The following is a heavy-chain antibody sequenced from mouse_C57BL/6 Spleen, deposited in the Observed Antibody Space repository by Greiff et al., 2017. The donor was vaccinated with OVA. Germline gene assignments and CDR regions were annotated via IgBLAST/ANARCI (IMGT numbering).Heavy chain of an antibody. CDR2: IDPSDSYT. V-gene: IGHV1-59*01. J-gene: IGHJ3*01. CDR1: GYTFTSYW. D-gene: IGHD1-1*01. Sequence: VQLQQPGAELVRPGTSVKLSCKASGYTFTSYWMHWVKQRPGQGLEWIGVIDPSDSYTNYNQKFKGKATLTVDTSSSTAYMQLSSLTSEDSAVYYCARPNYYGSSGGFAYWGQGTLVTVSA. CDR3: ARPNYYGSSGGFAY.